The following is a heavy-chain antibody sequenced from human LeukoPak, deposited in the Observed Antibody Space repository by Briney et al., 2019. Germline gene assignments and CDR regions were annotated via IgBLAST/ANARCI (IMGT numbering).Heavy chain of an antibody. V-gene: IGHV1-8*02. Sequence: GASVKVSCKASGYTFTGYYMHWVRQAPGQGLEWMGWMNPNSGDTGYAQKFQGRVTMTRNTSINTAYMELSSLRSEDTAVYYCARDPRGYYDSSGYYYPLWEFDYWGQGTLVTVSS. CDR1: GYTFTGYY. CDR3: ARDPRGYYDSSGYYYPLWEFDY. J-gene: IGHJ4*02. D-gene: IGHD3-22*01. CDR2: MNPNSGDT.